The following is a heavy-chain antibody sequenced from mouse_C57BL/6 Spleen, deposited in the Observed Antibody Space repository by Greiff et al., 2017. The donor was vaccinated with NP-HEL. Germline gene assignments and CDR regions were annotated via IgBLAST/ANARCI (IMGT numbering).Heavy chain of an antibody. CDR1: GFTFSSYG. CDR2: ISSGGSYT. J-gene: IGHJ4*01. V-gene: IGHV5-6*02. CDR3: ARLMDY. Sequence: DVKLQESGGDLVKPGGSLKLSCAASGFTFSSYGMSWVRQTPDKRLEWVATISSGGSYTYYPDSVKGRFTISRDNAKNTLYLQMSSLKSEDTAMYYCARLMDYWGQGTSVTVSS.